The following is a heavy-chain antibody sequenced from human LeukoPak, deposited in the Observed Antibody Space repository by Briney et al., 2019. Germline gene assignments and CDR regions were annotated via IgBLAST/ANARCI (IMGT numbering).Heavy chain of an antibody. J-gene: IGHJ4*02. V-gene: IGHV4-59*08. CDR1: GGSISSYY. Sequence: KSSETLSLTCTVSGGSISSYYWSWIRQPPGKGLEWIGYIYYSGSTNYNPSLKSRVTISVDTSKNQFSLKLSSVTAADTAVYYCARRGVDSSGYKLYYFDYWGQGTLVTVSS. CDR3: ARRGVDSSGYKLYYFDY. CDR2: IYYSGST. D-gene: IGHD3-22*01.